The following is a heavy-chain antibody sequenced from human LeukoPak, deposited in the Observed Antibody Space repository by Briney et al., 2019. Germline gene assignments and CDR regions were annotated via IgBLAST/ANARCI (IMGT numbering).Heavy chain of an antibody. V-gene: IGHV4-59*01. CDR2: IYYSGST. D-gene: IGHD3-3*01. CDR1: GGSISSYY. CDR3: AGAPAYYDFWSGYYATLYY. J-gene: IGHJ4*02. Sequence: SETLSLTCTVSGGSISSYYWSWIRQPPGKGLEWIGYIYYSGSTNYNPSLKSRVTISVDTSKNQFSLKLSSVTAADTAVYYCAGAPAYYDFWSGYYATLYYWGQGTLVTVSS.